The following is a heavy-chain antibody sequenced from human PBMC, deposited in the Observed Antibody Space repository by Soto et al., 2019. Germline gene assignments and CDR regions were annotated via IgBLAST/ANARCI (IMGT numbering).Heavy chain of an antibody. CDR2: VYYSGNT. Sequence: SETLSLTCSVSGGSISGYFWSWVRQTPGEGLEWIGYVYYSGNTNYTPTLKSRVTISVDTSKNQFSLNLNSVTAADTAVYYCARGASWFDPWGQGTLVTVSS. CDR1: GGSISGYF. CDR3: ARGASWFDP. D-gene: IGHD1-26*01. V-gene: IGHV4-59*01. J-gene: IGHJ5*02.